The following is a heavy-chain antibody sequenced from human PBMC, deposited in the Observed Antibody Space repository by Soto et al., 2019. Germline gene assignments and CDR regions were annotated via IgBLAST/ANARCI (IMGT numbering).Heavy chain of an antibody. D-gene: IGHD2-15*01. CDR2: LYYSGST. J-gene: IGHJ5*02. V-gene: IGHV4-59*08. CDR1: GGSISSYY. Sequence: QVQLQESGPGLVKPSETLSLTCTVSGGSISSYYCSWIRQPPGKGLEWIVYLYYSGSTNYNPSFTRRVTISVDTSKNPFSLKRSSVTAADTAVYYCARQRRSGGSGYSRWFDPWGQGTLVTVSS. CDR3: ARQRRSGGSGYSRWFDP.